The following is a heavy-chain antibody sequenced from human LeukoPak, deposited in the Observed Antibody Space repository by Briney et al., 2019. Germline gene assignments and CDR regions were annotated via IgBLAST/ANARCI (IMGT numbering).Heavy chain of an antibody. CDR1: GFTFSSYS. Sequence: GGSLRLSCAASGFTFSSYSMNGVRQATGKGLEWASSISSSSSYIYYADSVKGRFTISRDNAKNSLYLQMNSLRAEDTAVYYCALSSYYDILTGYYPFYYGMDVWGKGTTVTVSS. J-gene: IGHJ6*04. D-gene: IGHD3-9*01. CDR2: ISSSSSYI. V-gene: IGHV3-21*01. CDR3: ALSSYYDILTGYYPFYYGMDV.